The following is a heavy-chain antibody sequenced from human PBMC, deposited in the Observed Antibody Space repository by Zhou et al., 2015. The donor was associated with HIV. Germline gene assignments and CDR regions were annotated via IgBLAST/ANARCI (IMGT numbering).Heavy chain of an antibody. CDR3: ARVVTGDEGIAVAGTPYYFDY. CDR2: IIPMYGTT. D-gene: IGHD6-19*01. V-gene: IGHV1-69*06. Sequence: QVQLVQSGAEVKKPGSSVKVSCKSSGATFSTYSITWVRQAPGQGLEWMGGIIPMYGTTFYAQTLQGRVTITADTSTSTAYMELSSLRSEDTAVYYCARVVTGDEGIAVAGTPYYFDYWGQGTLVTVSS. J-gene: IGHJ4*02. CDR1: GATFSTYS.